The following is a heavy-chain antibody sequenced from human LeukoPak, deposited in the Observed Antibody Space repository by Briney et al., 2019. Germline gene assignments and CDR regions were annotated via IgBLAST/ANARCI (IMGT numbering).Heavy chain of an antibody. V-gene: IGHV3-23*01. D-gene: IGHD3-9*01. CDR3: AKEGSVTYYDILTGYYSPDY. CDR1: GFTFSSYA. Sequence: PGGSLRLSCAASGFTFSSYAMSWVRQAPGKGLEWVSAISGSGGSTYYADSVKGRFTISRDNSKNTLYLQMNSLRAEDTAVYYCAKEGSVTYYDILTGYYSPDYWGQGTLVTVSS. CDR2: ISGSGGST. J-gene: IGHJ4*02.